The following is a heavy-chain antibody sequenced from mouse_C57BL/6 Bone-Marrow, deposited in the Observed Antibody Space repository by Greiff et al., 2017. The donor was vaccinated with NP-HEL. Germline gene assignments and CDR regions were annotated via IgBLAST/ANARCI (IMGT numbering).Heavy chain of an antibody. D-gene: IGHD2-4*01. CDR1: GFSLTSYG. Sequence: QVQLQQSGPGLVQPSQSLSITCTVSGFSLTSYGVHWVRQSPGKGLEWLGVIWSGGSTDYNAAFISRLSISKDNSKCQVFFKMNSLQAYDTAIYYCARRGGLRRNYAMDYWGQGTSVTVSS. V-gene: IGHV2-2*01. CDR3: ARRGGLRRNYAMDY. J-gene: IGHJ4*01. CDR2: IWSGGST.